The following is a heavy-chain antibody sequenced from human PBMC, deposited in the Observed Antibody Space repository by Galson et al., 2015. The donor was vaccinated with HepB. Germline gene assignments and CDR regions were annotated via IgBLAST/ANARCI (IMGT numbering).Heavy chain of an antibody. D-gene: IGHD4-11*01. CDR2: IIPILGTA. CDR1: GGTFSTYA. Sequence: SVKVSCKASGGTFSTYAISWVRQAPGQGLEWMGGIIPILGTANYAQKFQGRLTITEDESTSTAYMELSSLRSEDTAVYYCARDGSTTTYGMDVWGQGTTVTVSS. CDR3: ARDGSTTTYGMDV. J-gene: IGHJ6*02. V-gene: IGHV1-69*13.